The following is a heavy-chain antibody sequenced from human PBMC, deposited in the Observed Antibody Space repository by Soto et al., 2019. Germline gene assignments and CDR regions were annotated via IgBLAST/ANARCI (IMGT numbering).Heavy chain of an antibody. CDR3: ARLIGNSWLDS. Sequence: SETLSLTCTVSGGSISSSSYYWGWIRQPPGKGLEWIGSIFYSGSTYYNPSLKSRVTISVDTSKNQFSLKLTSVTAADTAVYYCARLIGNSWLDSWGQGTLVTVSS. J-gene: IGHJ5*01. CDR2: IFYSGST. CDR1: GGSISSSSYY. V-gene: IGHV4-39*01.